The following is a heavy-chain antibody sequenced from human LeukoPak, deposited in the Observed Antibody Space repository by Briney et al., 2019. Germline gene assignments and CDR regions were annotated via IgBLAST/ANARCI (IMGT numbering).Heavy chain of an antibody. V-gene: IGHV3-23*01. CDR2: ISGSGTRT. Sequence: GGSLRLSCAASGFTVSSNYMSWVRQAPGKGLEWVSSISGSGTRTYYADSVKGRFTISRDTSKNTLYLQMNSLRAEDAAVYYCAKYRGFGDSYDSWGQGTLVTVSS. D-gene: IGHD3-10*01. J-gene: IGHJ4*02. CDR1: GFTVSSNY. CDR3: AKYRGFGDSYDS.